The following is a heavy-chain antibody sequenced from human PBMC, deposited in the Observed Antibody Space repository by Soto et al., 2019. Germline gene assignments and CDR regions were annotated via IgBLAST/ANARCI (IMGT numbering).Heavy chain of an antibody. J-gene: IGHJ6*02. Sequence: VQLVESGGGVVQPGRSLRLSCAASGFTFSSYGMHWVRQAPGKGLEWVSSISSSSSYIYYADSVKGRFTISRDNAKNSLYLQMNSLRAEDTAVYYCARDERPVFLVRRYGMDVWGQGTTVTVSS. CDR1: GFTFSSYG. D-gene: IGHD3-10*01. CDR2: ISSSSSYI. CDR3: ARDERPVFLVRRYGMDV. V-gene: IGHV3-21*01.